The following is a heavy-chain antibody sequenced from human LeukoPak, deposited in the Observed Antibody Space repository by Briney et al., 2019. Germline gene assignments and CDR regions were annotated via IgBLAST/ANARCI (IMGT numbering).Heavy chain of an antibody. CDR3: ASNMRCLDAFDI. J-gene: IGHJ3*02. CDR1: GYTSTSYG. Sequence: ASVKVSCKASGYTSTSYGISWVRQAPGQGLEWMGWVSAYNGNTNYAQKLQDRVTMTTETSTSTAYMELRSLRSDDTAVYYCASNMRCLDAFDIWGQGTMVTVSS. V-gene: IGHV1-18*01. D-gene: IGHD5/OR15-5a*01. CDR2: VSAYNGNT.